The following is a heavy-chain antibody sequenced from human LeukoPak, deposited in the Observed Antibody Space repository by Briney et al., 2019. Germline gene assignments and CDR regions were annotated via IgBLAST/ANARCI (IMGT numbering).Heavy chain of an antibody. V-gene: IGHV3-23*01. J-gene: IGHJ4*02. CDR3: ARGATTGYYPY. CDR1: GFTFSSYA. CDR2: ISVSGGST. D-gene: IGHD3-9*01. Sequence: GGSLRLSCAASGFTFSSYAMSWVRQAPGKGLECVSAISVSGGSTYYADSVKGRFTISRDNSKNTLYLQMNSLTAEDTAVYYCARGATTGYYPYWGQGTLVTVSS.